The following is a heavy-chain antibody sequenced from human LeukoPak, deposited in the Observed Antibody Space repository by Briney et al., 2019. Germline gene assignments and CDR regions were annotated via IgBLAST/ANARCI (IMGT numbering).Heavy chain of an antibody. Sequence: SETLSLTCAVYGGSFSAYYWSWIRQSPGKGLEWIAEINHRGDTNYNPSVKSRVSISVDTSKNQFSLKVTSLTAADTAVYYCARGLEVGADRPLDYWGQGTLVTVSS. V-gene: IGHV4-34*01. CDR1: GGSFSAYY. J-gene: IGHJ4*02. CDR2: INHRGDT. CDR3: ARGLEVGADRPLDY. D-gene: IGHD1-1*01.